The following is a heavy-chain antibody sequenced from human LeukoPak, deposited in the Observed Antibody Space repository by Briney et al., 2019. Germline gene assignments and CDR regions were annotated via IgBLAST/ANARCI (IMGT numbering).Heavy chain of an antibody. CDR2: ISGSGGST. Sequence: GGSLRLSCAASGFTFSSYAMSWVHQAPGKGLGWVSAISGSGGSTYYADSVKGRFTISRDNSKNTLYLQMNSLRAEDTAVYYCARAPGGDHFDYWGQGTLVTVSS. D-gene: IGHD2-21*02. J-gene: IGHJ4*02. CDR1: GFTFSSYA. CDR3: ARAPGGDHFDY. V-gene: IGHV3-23*01.